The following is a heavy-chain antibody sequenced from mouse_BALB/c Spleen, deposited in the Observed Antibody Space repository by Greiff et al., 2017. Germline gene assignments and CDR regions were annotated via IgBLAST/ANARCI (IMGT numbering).Heavy chain of an antibody. J-gene: IGHJ4*01. V-gene: IGHV1S29*02. CDR1: GYTFTDYN. Sequence: EVQLQESGPELVKPGASVKISCKASGYTFTDYNMHWVKQSHGKSLEWIGYIYPYNGGTGYNQKFKSKATLTVDNSSSTDYIELRSLTSEGSAADYCESRMDYWGQGTSVTVSS. CDR3: ESRMDY. CDR2: IYPYNGGT.